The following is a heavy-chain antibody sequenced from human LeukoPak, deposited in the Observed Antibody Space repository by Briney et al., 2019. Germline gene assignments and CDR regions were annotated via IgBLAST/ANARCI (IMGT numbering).Heavy chain of an antibody. CDR1: GFTFSSYG. J-gene: IGHJ4*02. CDR2: IWYDGSNK. Sequence: GGSLRLSCAASGFTFSSYGMPWVRQAPGKGLEWVAVIWYDGSNKYYADSLKGRFTISRDNSKNTLFLQMNSLRAEDTAVYYCARGYCGGDCYSDYWGQGTLSPSPQ. V-gene: IGHV3-33*01. D-gene: IGHD2-21*02. CDR3: ARGYCGGDCYSDY.